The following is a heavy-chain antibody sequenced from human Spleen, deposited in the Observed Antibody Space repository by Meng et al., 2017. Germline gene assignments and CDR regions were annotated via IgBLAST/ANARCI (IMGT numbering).Heavy chain of an antibody. CDR1: GESFSGYY. V-gene: IGHV4-34*01. J-gene: IGHJ4*02. CDR2: INNSGTT. Sequence: QVQLQQWGAGLLKPSETLSLTCAVYGESFSGYYWSWIRQPPGKGLEWIGGINNSGTTDYNPSLKSRVTMSVATSKKQFSLKLSSVTAADTALYYCRLAYCDSDCGDYWGQGTLVTVS. CDR3: RLAYCDSDCGDY. D-gene: IGHD2-21*02.